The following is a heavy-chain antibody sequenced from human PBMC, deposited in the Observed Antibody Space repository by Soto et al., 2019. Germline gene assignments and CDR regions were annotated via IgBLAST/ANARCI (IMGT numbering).Heavy chain of an antibody. J-gene: IGHJ4*02. CDR2: ISSSSSTI. V-gene: IGHV3-48*02. D-gene: IGHD1-1*01. Sequence: GGSLRLSCAASGFTFSSYSMNWVRQAPGKGLEWVSYISSSSSTIYYGGSVKGRFTISREIAKNTLYLQKNSLSDEDTAVYYGARANIPVNDDPRDFFDYWGQGTLVTVSS. CDR1: GFTFSSYS. CDR3: ARANIPVNDDPRDFFDY.